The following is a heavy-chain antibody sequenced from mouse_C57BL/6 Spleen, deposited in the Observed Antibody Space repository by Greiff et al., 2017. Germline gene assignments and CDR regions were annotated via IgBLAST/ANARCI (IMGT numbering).Heavy chain of an antibody. J-gene: IGHJ2*02. V-gene: IGHV1-69*01. Sequence: VQLQQSGAELVMPGASVKLSCKASGYTFTSYWMHWVKQRPGQGLEWIGEIDPSDSYTNYNQKFKGKSTLTVDKSSSTAYMQLSSLTAEDSAVYYCARGSNYPYFDYWGQGTSLTVSS. CDR1: GYTFTSYW. D-gene: IGHD2-5*01. CDR2: IDPSDSYT. CDR3: ARGSNYPYFDY.